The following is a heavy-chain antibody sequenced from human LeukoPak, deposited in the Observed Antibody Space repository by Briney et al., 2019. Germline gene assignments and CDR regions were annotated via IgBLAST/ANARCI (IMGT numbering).Heavy chain of an antibody. V-gene: IGHV3-30*02. D-gene: IGHD2-15*01. Sequence: GGSLRLSCAASGFTFSSYAMSWVRQAPGKGLEWVAFIRYDGSNTYYADSVKGRFTISRDNFKNTLYLQMNSLRAEDTAMYYCATPRVGKLLLDAFDIWGQGTMVIVSS. CDR3: ATPRVGKLLLDAFDI. CDR2: IRYDGSNT. CDR1: GFTFSSYA. J-gene: IGHJ3*02.